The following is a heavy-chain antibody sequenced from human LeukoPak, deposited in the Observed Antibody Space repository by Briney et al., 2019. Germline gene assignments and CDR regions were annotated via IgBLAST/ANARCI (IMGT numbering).Heavy chain of an antibody. CDR1: GGSISSSNW. V-gene: IGHV4-4*02. D-gene: IGHD2-2*01. CDR3: ARGPAYERGVYYYYYGMDV. CDR2: IYHSGST. J-gene: IGHJ6*02. Sequence: NPSETLSLTCAVSGGSISSSNWWSWVRQPPGKGLEWIGEIYHSGSTNYNPSLKSRVTISVDKSKNQFSLKLSSVTAADTAVYYCARGPAYERGVYYYYYGMDVWGQGTTVTVSS.